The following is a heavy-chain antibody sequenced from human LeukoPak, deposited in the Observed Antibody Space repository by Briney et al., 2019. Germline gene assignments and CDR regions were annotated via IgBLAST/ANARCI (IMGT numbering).Heavy chain of an antibody. D-gene: IGHD3-10*01. J-gene: IGHJ5*02. CDR3: AKGPGELFPNWFDP. CDR1: GFTFSSYA. Sequence: GGSLRLSCAASGFTFSSYAMSWVRQVPGKGLEWASGIRGSGGSTYNADSVKGRFTISRDNSKNTLYLQMHSLRVEDTAVYYCAKGPGELFPNWFDPWGQGTLVTVSS. V-gene: IGHV3-23*01. CDR2: IRGSGGST.